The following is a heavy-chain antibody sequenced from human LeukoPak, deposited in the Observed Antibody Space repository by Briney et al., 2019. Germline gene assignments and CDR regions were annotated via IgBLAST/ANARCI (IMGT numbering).Heavy chain of an antibody. CDR2: ISLYNPKT. Sequence: ASVKVSCKASGYTFSSHAISWVRQAPGQGLDWMGWISLYNPKTNYAQKFQGRVTMTTDTSTSTAYMELMSLRSDDTAVYYCARLGVAGDPSSAEYFQHWGQGTLVTVSS. J-gene: IGHJ1*01. CDR1: GYTFSSHA. V-gene: IGHV1-18*01. D-gene: IGHD6-19*01. CDR3: ARLGVAGDPSSAEYFQH.